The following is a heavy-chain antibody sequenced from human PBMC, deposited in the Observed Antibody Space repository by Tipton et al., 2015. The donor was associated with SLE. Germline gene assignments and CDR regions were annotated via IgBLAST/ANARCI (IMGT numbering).Heavy chain of an antibody. Sequence: TLSLTCTVSGGSISSGGYYWSWIRQHPGKGLEWIGYIYHSGITNYNPSLQSRVTISVDRSKNQFSLKLTSVTAADTAVYYCASPRTGYSNYVFDYWGQGTLVTVSS. CDR2: IYHSGIT. CDR3: ASPRTGYSNYVFDY. CDR1: GGSISSGGYY. J-gene: IGHJ4*02. V-gene: IGHV4-61*08. D-gene: IGHD4-11*01.